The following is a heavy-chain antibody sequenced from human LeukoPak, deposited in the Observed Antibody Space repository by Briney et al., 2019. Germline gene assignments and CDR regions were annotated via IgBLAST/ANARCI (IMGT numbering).Heavy chain of an antibody. J-gene: IGHJ4*02. Sequence: ASVEVSCKASGYSFTTYGVHWVRQAPGQRLEWMGWINAGNGNTEYSQNFQGRVNITRDTSASTAYMELSSLRFEDTAVYYCARDPRSMSGGDYWGQGTLVAVSS. CDR3: ARDPRSMSGGDY. CDR2: INAGNGNT. V-gene: IGHV1-3*01. D-gene: IGHD3-10*01. CDR1: GYSFTTYG.